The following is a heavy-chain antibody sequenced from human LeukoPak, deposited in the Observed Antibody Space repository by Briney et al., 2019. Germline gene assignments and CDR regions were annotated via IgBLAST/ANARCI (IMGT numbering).Heavy chain of an antibody. J-gene: IGHJ3*02. D-gene: IGHD3-9*01. CDR1: GYSFTSYW. CDR3: ARDAPNYDILTGYRAFDI. Sequence: PGASLKISCKGSGYSFTSYWIGWVRQMPGKGLEWMGIIYPGDSDTRYSPSFQGQVTISADKSISTAYLQWSSLKASDTAMYYCARDAPNYDILTGYRAFDIWGQGTMVTVSS. V-gene: IGHV5-51*01. CDR2: IYPGDSDT.